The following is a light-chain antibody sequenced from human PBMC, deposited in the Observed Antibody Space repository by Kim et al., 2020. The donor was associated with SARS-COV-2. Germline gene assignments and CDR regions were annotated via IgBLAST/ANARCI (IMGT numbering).Light chain of an antibody. V-gene: IGLV2-14*03. CDR1: SDDFIGYKY. J-gene: IGLJ2*01. Sequence: GQSITLSCPGTSDDFIGYKYVFWYQHHPGKAPNLMIYDVNQRPSGISNRFSVSKSDNTASLTISGLQADDEADYYCSSYTTSATLVFGGGTQLTVL. CDR2: DVN. CDR3: SSYTTSATLV.